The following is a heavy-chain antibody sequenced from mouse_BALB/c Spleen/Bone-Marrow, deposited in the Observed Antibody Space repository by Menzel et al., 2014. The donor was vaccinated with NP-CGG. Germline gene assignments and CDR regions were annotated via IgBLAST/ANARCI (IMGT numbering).Heavy chain of an antibody. D-gene: IGHD2-1*01. J-gene: IGHJ4*01. CDR2: IWGDGST. V-gene: IGHV2-6-7*01. Sequence: QVQLKESGPGLVAPSQSPSITCTVSGFSLTGYGVNWVRQPPGKGLEWLGMIWGDGSTDYNSALKSRLSISKDNSKSQVFLEMNSLQTDDTARYYCARGGNYYAMDYWGQGTSVTVSS. CDR1: GFSLTGYG. CDR3: ARGGNYYAMDY.